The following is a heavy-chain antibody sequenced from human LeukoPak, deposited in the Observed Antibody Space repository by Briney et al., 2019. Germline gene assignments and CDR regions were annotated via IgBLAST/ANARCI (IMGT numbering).Heavy chain of an antibody. D-gene: IGHD2-15*01. CDR3: AKVAVVRDIVVVVAATAGIWYFDY. CDR2: ISTDGTYT. V-gene: IGHV3-74*03. CDR1: GFTFSSYW. J-gene: IGHJ4*02. Sequence: PGGSLRLSCAASGFTFSSYWMHWVRQAPGKGLVWVSRISTDGTYTEYADSVKGRFTISRDNAKDTLYLQVNSLRAEDTAVYYCAKVAVVRDIVVVVAATAGIWYFDYWGQGTLVTVSS.